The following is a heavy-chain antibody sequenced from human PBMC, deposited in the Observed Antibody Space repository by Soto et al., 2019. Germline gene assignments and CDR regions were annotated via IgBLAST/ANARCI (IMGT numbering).Heavy chain of an antibody. V-gene: IGHV4-34*01. CDR1: GGSFSGYS. D-gene: IGHD2-8*02. J-gene: IGHJ4*02. Sequence: PSETLSLTCAVSGGSFSGYSWTWIRQPPGTGLEWIGEINHSGSTNYNPSLKSRVTISVDTSKNQFSLKLTSVTAADTAVYYCAREKITGLFDYWGQGTLVTVSS. CDR2: INHSGST. CDR3: AREKITGLFDY.